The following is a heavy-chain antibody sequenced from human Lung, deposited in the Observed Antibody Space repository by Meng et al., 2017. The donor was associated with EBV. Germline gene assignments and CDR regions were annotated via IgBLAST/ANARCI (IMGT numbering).Heavy chain of an antibody. J-gene: IGHJ5*02. CDR3: ARGVYSVSTFDP. D-gene: IGHD2-8*01. Sequence: QLHESGPGLVKPSRTLSLTGAVSGGSITSNNWWSWVRQPPGKGLEWIGEIYHSGSTNFNPSLKSRVTTSIDKSKNQFSLKLSSVTAADTAVYYCARGVYSVSTFDPWGQGTLVTVSS. CDR1: GGSITSNNW. CDR2: IYHSGST. V-gene: IGHV4-4*02.